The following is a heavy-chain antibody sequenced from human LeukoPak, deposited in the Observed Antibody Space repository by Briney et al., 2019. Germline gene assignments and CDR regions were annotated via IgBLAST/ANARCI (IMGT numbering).Heavy chain of an antibody. Sequence: PSETLSLTCTVSGGSISSYYWSWIRQPPGKGLEWIGYIYYSGGTNYNPSLKSRVTISVDTSKNQFSLKLSSVTAADTAVYYCARYGPLGDYYYYGMDVWGQGTTVTVSS. CDR1: GGSISSYY. J-gene: IGHJ6*02. D-gene: IGHD4-17*01. V-gene: IGHV4-59*01. CDR2: IYYSGGT. CDR3: ARYGPLGDYYYYGMDV.